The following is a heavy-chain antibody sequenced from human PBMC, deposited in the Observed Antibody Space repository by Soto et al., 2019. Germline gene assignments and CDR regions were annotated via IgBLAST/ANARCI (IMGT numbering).Heavy chain of an antibody. Sequence: EVQLLESGGGLVQPGGSLRLSCAASGFTFTNSAMRWVRQAPGKGLEWVSGISGSGSRTYDADSVKGRFTVSRDNSKNTPYLQMSGLRAEDTAIYYCAKGGNLDYWGQGTRVTVSS. CDR2: ISGSGSRT. D-gene: IGHD1-26*01. J-gene: IGHJ4*02. CDR3: AKGGNLDY. CDR1: GFTFTNSA. V-gene: IGHV3-23*01.